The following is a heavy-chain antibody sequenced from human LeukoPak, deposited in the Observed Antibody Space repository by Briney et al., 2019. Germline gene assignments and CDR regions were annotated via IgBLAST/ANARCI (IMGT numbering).Heavy chain of an antibody. D-gene: IGHD2-2*01. V-gene: IGHV7-4-1*02. Sequence: GASVKVSCKTSGYTFTNYAMNWVRQAPGQGLEWMGWINTNTGNPTYAQGFTGRFVFSLDTSVSTAYLQISSLKAEDTAVYYCAREASRDRMPSGYWGQGTLVTVSS. J-gene: IGHJ4*02. CDR3: AREASRDRMPSGY. CDR2: INTNTGNP. CDR1: GYTFTNYA.